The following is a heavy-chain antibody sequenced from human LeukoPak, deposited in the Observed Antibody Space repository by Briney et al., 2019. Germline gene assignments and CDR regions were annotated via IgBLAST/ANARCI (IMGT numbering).Heavy chain of an antibody. J-gene: IGHJ4*02. Sequence: PGGSLRLTCAASGFTFSSYGMSWVRQAPGKGLEWVSAISGSGGSTYYADSVKGRFTISRDNSKNTLYLQMNSLRAEDTAVYYCARVAWGSGSAVGYWGQGTLVTVSS. V-gene: IGHV3-23*01. D-gene: IGHD3-10*01. CDR2: ISGSGGST. CDR3: ARVAWGSGSAVGY. CDR1: GFTFSSYG.